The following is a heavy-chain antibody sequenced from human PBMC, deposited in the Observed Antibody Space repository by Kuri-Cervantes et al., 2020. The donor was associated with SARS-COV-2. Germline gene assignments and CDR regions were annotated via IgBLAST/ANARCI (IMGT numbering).Heavy chain of an antibody. V-gene: IGHV3-30*04. CDR1: GFTFSSYA. D-gene: IGHD1-26*01. CDR2: ISYDGSNK. Sequence: GGSLRLSCAASGFTFSSYAMHWVRQAPGKGLEWVAVISYDGSNKYYADSVKGRFTISRDNAKNSLYLQMNSLSAEDTAVYYCARVWDDAFDIWGQGTMVTVSS. CDR3: ARVWDDAFDI. J-gene: IGHJ3*02.